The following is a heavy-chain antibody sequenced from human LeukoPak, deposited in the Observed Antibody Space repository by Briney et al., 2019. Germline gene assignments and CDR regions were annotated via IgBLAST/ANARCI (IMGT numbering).Heavy chain of an antibody. J-gene: IGHJ3*02. CDR1: GYSFTSYW. Sequence: GESLKISCKGSGYSFTSYWIGWVRQMPGKGLEWMGIIYPGDSDTRYSPSFQGQVTISADKSISTAYLQWSSLKASDTAMYYCARSTYYYDSSGYSPGAFDIWGQGTMVAVSS. CDR2: IYPGDSDT. CDR3: ARSTYYYDSSGYSPGAFDI. D-gene: IGHD3-22*01. V-gene: IGHV5-51*01.